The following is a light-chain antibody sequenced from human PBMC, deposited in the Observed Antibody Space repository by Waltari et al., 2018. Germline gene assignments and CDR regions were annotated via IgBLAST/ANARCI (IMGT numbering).Light chain of an antibody. J-gene: IGKJ1*01. CDR3: QQYYSIPWT. V-gene: IGKV4-1*01. CDR1: QNLLYTSNNKNS. Sequence: DIVMTQSPDSLAVSLGERATLNCKSSQNLLYTSNNKNSLAWYQQKPGQPPKLLIYWASTRQSGVPDRFGGSGSGTDFTLPISSLQAEDVALYYCQQYYSIPWTFGQGTKVEIK. CDR2: WAS.